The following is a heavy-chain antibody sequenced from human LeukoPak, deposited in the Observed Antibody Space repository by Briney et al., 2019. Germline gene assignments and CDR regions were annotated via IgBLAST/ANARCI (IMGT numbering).Heavy chain of an antibody. D-gene: IGHD3-3*01. CDR3: ARDGYYDFWSGYNYYYYYMDV. CDR1: GGSISSYY. CDR2: IYTSGST. Sequence: SETLSLICTVSGGSISSYYWSWIRQPAGKGLEWIGRIYTSGSTNYNPSLKSRVTMSVDTSKNQFSLKLSSVTAADTAVYYCARDGYYDFWSGYNYYYYYMDVWGKGTTVTVSS. J-gene: IGHJ6*03. V-gene: IGHV4-4*07.